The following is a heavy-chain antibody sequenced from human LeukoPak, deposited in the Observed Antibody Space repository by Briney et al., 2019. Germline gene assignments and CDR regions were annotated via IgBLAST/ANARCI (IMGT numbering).Heavy chain of an antibody. CDR1: GFTVSSNY. Sequence: GGSLRLSCAASGFTVSSNYMSWVRQAPGKGLEWVSVIYSGGSTYYADSVKGRFTISRDNSKNTLYLQMNSLRAEDTAVYYCARALYYDILTGYQTHTYYLDYWGQGTLVTVSS. D-gene: IGHD3-9*01. CDR3: ARALYYDILTGYQTHTYYLDY. V-gene: IGHV3-66*01. J-gene: IGHJ4*02. CDR2: IYSGGST.